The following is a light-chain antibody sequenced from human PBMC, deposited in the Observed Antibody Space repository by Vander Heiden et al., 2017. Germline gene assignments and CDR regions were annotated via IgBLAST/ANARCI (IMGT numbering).Light chain of an antibody. J-gene: IGLJ3*02. V-gene: IGLV4-69*01. Sequence: CCGHSSYAIAWHQQQPEKGPRYLMKLNSDGSHSKGDGIPDRFSGSSSGAERYLTISSLQSEDEADYYCQTWGTGIRVFGGGTKLTVL. CDR2: LNSDGSH. CDR1: CGHSSYA. CDR3: QTWGTGIRV.